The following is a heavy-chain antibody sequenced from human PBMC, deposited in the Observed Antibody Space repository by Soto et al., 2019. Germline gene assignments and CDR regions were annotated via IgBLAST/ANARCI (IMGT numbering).Heavy chain of an antibody. CDR3: ARQKGYEVNS. CDR2: IYYSGST. CDR1: KGCRCSSSPY. J-gene: IGHJ5*01. Sequence: SETCSVSKGCRCSSSPYYCKKSKPPGKGLEWIGSIYYSGSTYYNPSLKSRVTISVDTSKNQFSLKLSSVTAADTAVFFSARQKGYEVNS. V-gene: IGHV4-39*01. D-gene: IGHD5-18*01.